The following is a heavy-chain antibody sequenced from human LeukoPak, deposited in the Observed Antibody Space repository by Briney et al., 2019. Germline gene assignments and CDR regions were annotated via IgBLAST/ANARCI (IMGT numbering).Heavy chain of an antibody. D-gene: IGHD3-9*01. CDR1: GFTFSSYA. CDR3: ARDLTGYYPAPYYYYGMDV. Sequence: GGSLRLSCAASGFTFSSYAMHWARQAPGKGLEWVAGISYDGSNKYYADSVKGRFTISRDNSKNTLYLQMNSLRAEDTAVYYCARDLTGYYPAPYYYYGMDVWGQGTTVTVSS. V-gene: IGHV3-30-3*01. J-gene: IGHJ6*02. CDR2: ISYDGSNK.